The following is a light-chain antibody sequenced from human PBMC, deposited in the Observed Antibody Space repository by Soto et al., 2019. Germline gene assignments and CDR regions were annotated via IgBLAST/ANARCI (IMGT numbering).Light chain of an antibody. CDR2: GDN. Sequence: QSVPTQPPSVAGATGQRVTISCTGSSSHFGSNFDVHWYQYVPGTAPRLLIYGDNNRPSGVPERFSGSKSGTSASMAITGLQAADAAEYFCQSYDSRPIFGGGTKVTVL. CDR3: QSYDSRPI. J-gene: IGLJ2*01. CDR1: SSHFGSNFD. V-gene: IGLV1-40*01.